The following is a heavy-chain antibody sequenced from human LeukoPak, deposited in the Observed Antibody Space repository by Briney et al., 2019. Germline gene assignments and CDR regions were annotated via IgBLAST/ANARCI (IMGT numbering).Heavy chain of an antibody. CDR1: GFTFSSYS. CDR3: AREGHCSTTSCALDAIEI. J-gene: IGHJ3*02. V-gene: IGHV3-48*01. D-gene: IGHD2-2*01. CDR2: ISSSSGTI. Sequence: PRGSLRLSCATSGFTFSSYSMNWVRQAPGKGLEWVSYISSSSGTIYYADSVKGRFTISRDNAKNSLSLQMNSLRAEDTAVYYCAREGHCSTTSCALDAIEIWGQGTLVAVSS.